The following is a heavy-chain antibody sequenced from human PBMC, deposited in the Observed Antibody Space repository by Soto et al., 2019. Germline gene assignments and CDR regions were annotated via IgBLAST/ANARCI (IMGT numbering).Heavy chain of an antibody. CDR2: VYHSGRT. V-gene: IGHV4-38-2*01. CDR1: GYSITTGYY. CDR3: AGVENYDDSSGYYPRDY. J-gene: IGHJ4*02. Sequence: SETLSLTCAVSGYSITTGYYWGWVRRPPGKGMEWIGSVYHSGRTSYNPSLESRVTISVDTSKNQFSLRLSSVPTTDTPVSYCAGVENYDDSSGYYPRDYWGQGILVTVSS. D-gene: IGHD3-22*01.